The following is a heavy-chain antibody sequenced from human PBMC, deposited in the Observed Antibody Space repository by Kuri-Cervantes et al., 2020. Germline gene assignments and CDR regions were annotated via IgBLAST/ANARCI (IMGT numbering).Heavy chain of an antibody. V-gene: IGHV4-61*01. J-gene: IGHJ4*01. CDR2: IYYSGST. D-gene: IGHD3-22*01. Sequence: SETLSLTCTVSGGSVSSGSYYWSWIRQPPGKGLEWIGYIYYSGSTNYNPSLKSRVTISVDTSKNQFSLKLSSVTAADTAMYYCARGNYYDTSNYYQRARALRGRSHGHNPIEIWGHGTLVTVSS. CDR3: ARGNYYDTSNYYQRARALRGRSHGHNPIEI. CDR1: GGSVSSGSYY.